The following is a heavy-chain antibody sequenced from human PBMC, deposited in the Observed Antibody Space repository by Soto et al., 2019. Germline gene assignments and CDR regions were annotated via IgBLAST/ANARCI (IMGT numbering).Heavy chain of an antibody. CDR2: ISCSGGSK. CDR3: ARDLTGCLDY. CDR1: GFTFSSYA. J-gene: IGHJ4*02. Sequence: GGSLRLSCAASGFTFSSYAMSWVRQAPGKGLEWVSVISCSGGSKYYADSVKGRFTISRDNSKNTLYLQMNSLRAEDTAVYYCARDLTGCLDYWGQGTLVTVSS. D-gene: IGHD2-8*02. V-gene: IGHV3-23*01.